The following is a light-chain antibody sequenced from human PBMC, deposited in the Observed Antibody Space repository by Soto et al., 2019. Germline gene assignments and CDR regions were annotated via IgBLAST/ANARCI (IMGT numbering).Light chain of an antibody. CDR3: LQAYNYPLT. Sequence: SQLTESPASLTASVGDRVTITCRASHAISSYFAWYQQKPGKAPKLLIYAVSTLQSGVPSRFSGSGSGTDFTLTINSLQPEDFATYDCLQAYNYPLTVGGGTKVDIK. CDR1: HAISSY. V-gene: IGKV1-9*01. J-gene: IGKJ4*01. CDR2: AVS.